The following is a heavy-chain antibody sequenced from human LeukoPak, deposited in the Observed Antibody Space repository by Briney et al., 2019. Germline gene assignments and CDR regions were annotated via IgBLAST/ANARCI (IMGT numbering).Heavy chain of an antibody. CDR3: ARDMPRAYYYDSSGYYSRDY. J-gene: IGHJ4*02. D-gene: IGHD3-22*01. Sequence: GGSLRLSCAASGFTFNDYWIHWVRQAPGKGLVWVSRINTDGSSTSYADSVKGRFTISRDNAKNTLYLQMNSLRAEDTAVYYCARDMPRAYYYDSSGYYSRDYWGQGTLVTVSS. V-gene: IGHV3-74*01. CDR1: GFTFNDYW. CDR2: INTDGSST.